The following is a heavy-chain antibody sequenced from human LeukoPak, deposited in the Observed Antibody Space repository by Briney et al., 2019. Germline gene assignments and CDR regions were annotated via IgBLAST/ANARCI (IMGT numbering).Heavy chain of an antibody. CDR2: IRYDGSNK. Sequence: PGGSLRLSCAASGFTFSSYGMHWVRQAPGKGLEWVAFIRYDGSNKYYADPVKGRFTISRDNSKNTLYLQMNSLRAEDTAVYYCAKDRGNIVVVPAATPLGYWGQGTLVTVSS. D-gene: IGHD2-2*01. J-gene: IGHJ4*02. V-gene: IGHV3-30*02. CDR3: AKDRGNIVVVPAATPLGY. CDR1: GFTFSSYG.